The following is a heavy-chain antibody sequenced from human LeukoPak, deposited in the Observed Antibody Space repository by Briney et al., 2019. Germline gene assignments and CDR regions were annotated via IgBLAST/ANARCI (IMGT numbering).Heavy chain of an antibody. CDR1: GVSIVSNYW. CDR2: IYHSGST. CDR3: AKLSIAVAGYDY. J-gene: IGHJ4*02. Sequence: SETLSLTCAVSGVSIVSNYWWSWVRQPPGKGLEWIGEIYHSGSTNYNPSLKSRVTISVDKSKNQFSLKLSSMTAADTAVYYCAKLSIAVAGYDYWGQGTLVTVSS. D-gene: IGHD6-19*01. V-gene: IGHV4-4*02.